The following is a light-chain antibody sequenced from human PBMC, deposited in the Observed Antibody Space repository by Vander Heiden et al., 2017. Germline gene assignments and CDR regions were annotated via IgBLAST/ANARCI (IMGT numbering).Light chain of an antibody. V-gene: IGKV1-8*01. CDR1: QGISSY. J-gene: IGKJ1*01. CDR3: QQYYSYPRT. CDR2: AAS. Sequence: IRMTQSPSSLSASTGDRVTITCRASQGISSYLAWYQQKPGKAPKLLIYAASTLQSGVPSRFSGSGSGTDFTLTISCLQSEDFATYYCQQYYSYPRTFGQGTKVEIK.